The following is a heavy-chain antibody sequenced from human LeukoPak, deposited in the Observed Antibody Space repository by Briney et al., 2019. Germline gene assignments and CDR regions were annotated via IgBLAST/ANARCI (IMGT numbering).Heavy chain of an antibody. Sequence: SVKVSCKASGYTFTSYDINWVRQATGQGLEWMGGIIPIFGTANYAQKFQGRVTITTDESTSTAYMELSSLRSEDTAVYYCASYYYGSGSSFDYWGQGTLVTVSS. D-gene: IGHD3-10*01. CDR1: GYTFTSYD. V-gene: IGHV1-69*05. J-gene: IGHJ4*02. CDR2: IIPIFGTA. CDR3: ASYYYGSGSSFDY.